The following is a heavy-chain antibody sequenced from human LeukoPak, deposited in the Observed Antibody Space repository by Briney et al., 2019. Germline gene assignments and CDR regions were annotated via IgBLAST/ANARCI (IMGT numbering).Heavy chain of an antibody. Sequence: GGSLRLSCAASGFTVSSNYMSWVRQAPGKGLEWVSVIYSGGSTYYADSVKGRITISRDNAKNSLYLRMNSLRAEDTAVYYCARAFTYYDILTGYYDEVFDYWGQGTLVTVSS. CDR1: GFTVSSNY. D-gene: IGHD3-9*01. V-gene: IGHV3-53*01. CDR3: ARAFTYYDILTGYYDEVFDY. J-gene: IGHJ4*02. CDR2: IYSGGST.